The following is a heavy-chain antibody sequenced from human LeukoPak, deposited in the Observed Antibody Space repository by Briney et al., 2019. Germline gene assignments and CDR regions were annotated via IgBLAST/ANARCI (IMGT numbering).Heavy chain of an antibody. CDR2: INHSGRT. CDR1: GGSFSGYY. Sequence: SETLSLTCAVYGGSFSGYYWSWIRQPPGKGLEWIGEINHSGRTNYNPSLKSRVTISVDTSKNQFSLKLSSVTAADTAVYYCARGSTRGYSYGYYYYYGMDVWGQGTTVTVSS. J-gene: IGHJ6*02. D-gene: IGHD5-18*01. CDR3: ARGSTRGYSYGYYYYYGMDV. V-gene: IGHV4-34*01.